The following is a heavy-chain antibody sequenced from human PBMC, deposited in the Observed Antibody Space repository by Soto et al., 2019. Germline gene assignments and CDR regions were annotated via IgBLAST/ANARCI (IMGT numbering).Heavy chain of an antibody. CDR1: GYPFSDNQ. CDR2: INPKSDDT. J-gene: IGHJ5*02. Sequence: ASVKVSCKASGYPFSDNQIHWLRRAPGQGLEWMGRINPKSDDTNYAQKFQGRVTMTRDTSIGTAYLELTGLTSDDTATYYCARKHSLDYIRWGLDPWGQGTLVTVSS. V-gene: IGHV1-2*02. D-gene: IGHD4-4*01. CDR3: ARKHSLDYIRWGLDP.